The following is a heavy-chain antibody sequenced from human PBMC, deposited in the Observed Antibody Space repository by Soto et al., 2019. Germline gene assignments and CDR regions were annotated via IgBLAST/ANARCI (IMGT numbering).Heavy chain of an antibody. CDR1: GYTFTSYA. CDR2: INAGNGNT. V-gene: IGHV1-3*01. D-gene: IGHD3-10*01. Sequence: ASVKVSCKASGYTFTSYAMHWVRQAPGQRLEWMGWINAGNGNTKYSQKFQGRVTITRDTSASTAYMELSSLRSEDTAVYYCARSLSGITYYYYGKDVWGQGTTVTVSS. CDR3: ARSLSGITYYYYGKDV. J-gene: IGHJ6*02.